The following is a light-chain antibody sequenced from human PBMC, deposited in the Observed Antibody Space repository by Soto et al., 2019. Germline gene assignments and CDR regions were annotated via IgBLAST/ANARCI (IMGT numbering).Light chain of an antibody. Sequence: QSVLTQPAPVSGSPGQSITISCTGTGNDVGGYNYVSWYQQHPGKAPKLMIYDVSNRPSGVSNRFSGPKSGNTASRPISGLQAEDEADYYCSSFTSSTTRVFVAGTKVTAL. J-gene: IGLJ1*01. CDR3: SSFTSSTTRV. V-gene: IGLV2-14*01. CDR2: DVS. CDR1: GNDVGGYNY.